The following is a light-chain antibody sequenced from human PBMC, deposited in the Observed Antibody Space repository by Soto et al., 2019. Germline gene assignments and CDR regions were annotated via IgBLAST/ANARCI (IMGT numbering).Light chain of an antibody. V-gene: IGKV3-20*01. CDR2: GAS. CDR1: QSVNSIY. Sequence: EIVLTQSPGTLSLSPGERATLSCRASQSVNSIYLAWYQQKPGQAPRLLIYGASSRATGIPDRFSGSGSGTDFTLTISRLEPEDFALYYSQQYGGSPRTFGQGTKVEL. CDR3: QQYGGSPRT. J-gene: IGKJ1*01.